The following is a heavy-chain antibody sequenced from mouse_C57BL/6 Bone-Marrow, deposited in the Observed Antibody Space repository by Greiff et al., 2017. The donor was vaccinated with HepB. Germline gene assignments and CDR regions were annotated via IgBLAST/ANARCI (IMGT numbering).Heavy chain of an antibody. CDR1: GYTFTSYW. V-gene: IGHV1-50*01. CDR2: IDPSDSYT. D-gene: IGHD2-3*01. Sequence: QVQLQQPGAELVKPGASVKLSCKASGYTFTSYWMQWVKQRPGQGLEWIGEIDPSDSYTNYNQKFKGKATLTVDPSSSTAYMQLSSLTSEDSAVYYCASRWLLRGFAYWGQGTLVTVSA. J-gene: IGHJ3*01. CDR3: ASRWLLRGFAY.